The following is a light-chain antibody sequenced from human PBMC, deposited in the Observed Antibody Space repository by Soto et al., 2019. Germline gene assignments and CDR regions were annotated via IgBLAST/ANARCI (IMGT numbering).Light chain of an antibody. CDR2: GAS. CDR1: QSVSSSY. J-gene: IGKJ1*01. Sequence: EIVLTQSPGTLSLSPGERATLSCRASQSVSSSYLGWYQQKPGQAPRLLIYGASSRATAIPDRFSGSGSGTDFTLTISRLEPEDFAVYYCQQYGSSPGTFGRGTKVDIK. CDR3: QQYGSSPGT. V-gene: IGKV3-20*01.